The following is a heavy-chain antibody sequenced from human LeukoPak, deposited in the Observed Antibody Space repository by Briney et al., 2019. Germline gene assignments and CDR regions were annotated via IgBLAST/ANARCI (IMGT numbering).Heavy chain of an antibody. Sequence: GASVKVSCKASGYIFTDYYMHWVQQAPGKGLEWMGRVDPEDGETIYAEKFQGRVTITADTSTDTAYMELSSLRSEDTAVYYCATGLIVIVKEALWNDFWGQGTLVTVSS. CDR3: ATGLIVIVKEALWNDF. CDR2: VDPEDGET. V-gene: IGHV1-69-2*01. CDR1: GYIFTDYY. J-gene: IGHJ4*02. D-gene: IGHD2/OR15-2a*01.